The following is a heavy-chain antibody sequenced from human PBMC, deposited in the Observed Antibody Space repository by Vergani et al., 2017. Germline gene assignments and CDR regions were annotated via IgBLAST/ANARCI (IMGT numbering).Heavy chain of an antibody. CDR3: AKDRGHCSGGSCYEDFDY. D-gene: IGHD2-15*01. J-gene: IGHJ4*02. CDR2: ISYDGTNK. V-gene: IGHV3-30*18. CDR1: GFTFSSYG. Sequence: VQLVESGGGLVQPGGSLRLSCAASGFTFSSYGIHWVRQAPGKGLEWVAVISYDGTNKYYEDSVKGRFTISRDNSKNTLYLQMNSLRAEDTAVYYCAKDRGHCSGGSCYEDFDYWGQGTLVTVSS.